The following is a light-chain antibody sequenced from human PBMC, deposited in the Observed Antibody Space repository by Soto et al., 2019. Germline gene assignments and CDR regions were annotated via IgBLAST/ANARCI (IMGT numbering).Light chain of an antibody. CDR1: QSISSW. Sequence: DIQMTQSPSTLSASVGDRVIIACRASQSISSWLAWYQQKPGKAPKLLIYKASSLESGVPSRFSGSGSGTEFTLTINSLQPDDFATYYCQQYNSYWTFGLGTKVEIK. J-gene: IGKJ1*01. CDR3: QQYNSYWT. CDR2: KAS. V-gene: IGKV1-5*03.